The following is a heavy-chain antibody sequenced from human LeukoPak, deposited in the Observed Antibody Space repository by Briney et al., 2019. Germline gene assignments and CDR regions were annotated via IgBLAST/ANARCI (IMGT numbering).Heavy chain of an antibody. V-gene: IGHV3-15*01. CDR1: GFTFSNAW. CDR2: IKSKTDGWTT. J-gene: IGHJ6*03. D-gene: IGHD5-18*01. CDR3: TSKGRGYSYGNYYYYYMDV. Sequence: PGGSLRLSCAASGFTFSNAWMSWVRQAPGKGLEWVGRIKSKTDGWTTDYAAPVKGRFTISRHDSKNTLYLQMNSLKTEDTAVYYCTSKGRGYSYGNYYYYYMDVWGKGTTVTVSS.